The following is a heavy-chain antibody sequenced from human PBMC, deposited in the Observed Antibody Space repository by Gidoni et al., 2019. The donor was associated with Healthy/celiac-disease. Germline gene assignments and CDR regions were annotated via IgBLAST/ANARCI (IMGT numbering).Heavy chain of an antibody. J-gene: IGHJ6*02. CDR3: AKSRSFYYYYGMDV. Sequence: EVQLVESGGGLVQPGRSLRLSCAASGFTFDDYAMHWVRQAPGKGLEWCSGISWNSGSIGYADSVKGRFTISRDNAKNSLYLQMNSLRAEDTALYYCAKSRSFYYYYGMDVWGQGTTVTVSS. CDR1: GFTFDDYA. D-gene: IGHD2-15*01. CDR2: ISWNSGSI. V-gene: IGHV3-9*01.